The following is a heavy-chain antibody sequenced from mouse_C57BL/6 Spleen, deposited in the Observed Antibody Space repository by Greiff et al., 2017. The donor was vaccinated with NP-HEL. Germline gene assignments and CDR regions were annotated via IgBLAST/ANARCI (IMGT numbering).Heavy chain of an antibody. CDR2: INPNYGTT. J-gene: IGHJ4*01. D-gene: IGHD2-4*01. CDR3: ARYYDYDYAMDY. Sequence: EVQLQQSGPELVKPGASVKISCKASGYSFTDSNMNWVKPSNGKSLEWIGVINPNYGTTSYNQKVKGTATLTVDQSSSTAYMQLNSLTSEDSAVYYCARYYDYDYAMDYWGQGTSVTVSS. CDR1: GYSFTDSN. V-gene: IGHV1-39*01.